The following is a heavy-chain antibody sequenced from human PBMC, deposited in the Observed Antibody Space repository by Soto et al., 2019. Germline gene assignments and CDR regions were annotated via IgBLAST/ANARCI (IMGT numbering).Heavy chain of an antibody. CDR1: GFAFSFYA. J-gene: IGHJ3*02. V-gene: IGHV3-23*01. CDR3: AVNYDILTGFYRPTHFDAFDI. D-gene: IGHD3-9*01. Sequence: EVQLLESGGGLVQPGGSLRLSCAASGFAFSFYAMSWVRQAPGTGLEWVSAVDGSGGTTYYADSVKGRFTISRDNSKNTLYLQIHRLRAEDTAVYYCAVNYDILTGFYRPTHFDAFDIWGQGTMVTVSS. CDR2: VDGSGGTT.